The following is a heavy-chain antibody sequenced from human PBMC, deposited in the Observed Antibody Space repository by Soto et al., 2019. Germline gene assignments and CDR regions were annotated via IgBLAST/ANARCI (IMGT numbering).Heavy chain of an antibody. V-gene: IGHV3-21*06. CDR2: IGRGSSYV. D-gene: IGHD3-16*01. CDR3: ARVAQPVLRPEFGFDD. J-gene: IGHJ4*02. Sequence: EVQLVESGGGLVKPGGSLTLSCAASGFTFSSYSMNWVRQAPGKGLEWVSSIGRGSSYVFYADSVRGRFTISRDDAKNSLHLQMNSLSVEDTALYYCARVAQPVLRPEFGFDDWGQGTLVTVSS. CDR1: GFTFSSYS.